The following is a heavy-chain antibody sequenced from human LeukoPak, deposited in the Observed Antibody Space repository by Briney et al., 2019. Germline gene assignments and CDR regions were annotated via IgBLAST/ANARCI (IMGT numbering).Heavy chain of an antibody. Sequence: GGSLRLSCAASGFAFSNYEMTWVRQAPGKEPEGVSYISSSGGLTYYADSVKGRFTVSRDNAKDSLFLHMNSLRVEDTAIYYCARDSLHDYGGTGYGYYFDYWGQGTLVTVSS. J-gene: IGHJ4*02. D-gene: IGHD4/OR15-4a*01. V-gene: IGHV3-48*03. CDR3: ARDSLHDYGGTGYGYYFDY. CDR1: GFAFSNYE. CDR2: ISSSGGLT.